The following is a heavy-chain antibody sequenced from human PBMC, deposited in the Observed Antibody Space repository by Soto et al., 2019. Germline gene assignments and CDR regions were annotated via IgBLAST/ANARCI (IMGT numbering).Heavy chain of an antibody. CDR2: ISGSGGST. CDR3: AKVTKLAIAFDI. Sequence: GGSLRLPCAASGFTFSSYAMSWVRQAPGKGLEWVSAISGSGGSTYYADSVKGRFTISRDNSKNTLYLQMNSLRAEDTAVYYCAKVTKLAIAFDIWGQGTMVTVSS. D-gene: IGHD5-18*01. V-gene: IGHV3-23*01. J-gene: IGHJ3*02. CDR1: GFTFSSYA.